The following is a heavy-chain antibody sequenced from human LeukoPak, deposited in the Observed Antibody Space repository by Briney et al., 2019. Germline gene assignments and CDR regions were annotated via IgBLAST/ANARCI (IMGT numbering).Heavy chain of an antibody. Sequence: GGSLRLSCAASGFTFSSYAMSWVRQAPGKGLEWVAIMWYNGVTKYYADSVRGRFTVSRDNSKNLAWLQMDSLRVEDTAVYYCARYNSGRGDYWGQGTLVTVSS. V-gene: IGHV3-33*08. CDR1: GFTFSSYA. J-gene: IGHJ4*02. CDR3: ARYNSGRGDY. CDR2: MWYNGVTK. D-gene: IGHD1-14*01.